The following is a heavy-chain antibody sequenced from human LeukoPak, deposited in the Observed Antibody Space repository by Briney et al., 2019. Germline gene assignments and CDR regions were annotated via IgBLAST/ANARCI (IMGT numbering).Heavy chain of an antibody. D-gene: IGHD3-22*01. J-gene: IGHJ4*02. V-gene: IGHV4-39*01. CDR1: GGSISSSSYY. CDR2: IYYSGST. CDR3: ARGYYYDSSGYHEPPDY. Sequence: PSETLSLTCTVSGGSISSSSYYWGWIRQPPGKGLEWIGSIYYSGSTYYNPSLKSRVTISVDTSKNQFSLKLSSVTAADTAVYYCARGYYYDSSGYHEPPDYWGQGTLVTVSS.